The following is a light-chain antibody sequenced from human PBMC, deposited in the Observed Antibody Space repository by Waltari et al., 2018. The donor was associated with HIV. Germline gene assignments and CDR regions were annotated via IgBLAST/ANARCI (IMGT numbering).Light chain of an antibody. CDR3: QQHNTYPLP. CDR1: QGIRNY. V-gene: IGKV1-9*01. Sequence: DILLTQSPPFLSASVGDRVTISCRASQGIRNYLAWFQQKPGRAPKLLIFGASTLQSGVPSIFSGSGSGTQFTLTISSLQPDDFATYYCQQHNTYPLPFGPGT. J-gene: IGKJ3*01. CDR2: GAS.